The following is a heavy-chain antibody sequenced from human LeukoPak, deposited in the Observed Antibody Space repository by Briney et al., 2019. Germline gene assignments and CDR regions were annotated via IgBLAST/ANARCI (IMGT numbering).Heavy chain of an antibody. Sequence: SETLSLTCTVSGGSISSYYWSWIRQPPGKGLEYIGYIYYSGSTNYNPSLKSRVTISVDTSKNQFSLKLSSVTAADMAVYYCARLVRTYYYDSSGYYWDYWGQGTLLTVSS. CDR3: ARLVRTYYYDSSGYYWDY. D-gene: IGHD3-22*01. CDR1: GGSISSYY. J-gene: IGHJ4*02. V-gene: IGHV4-59*08. CDR2: IYYSGST.